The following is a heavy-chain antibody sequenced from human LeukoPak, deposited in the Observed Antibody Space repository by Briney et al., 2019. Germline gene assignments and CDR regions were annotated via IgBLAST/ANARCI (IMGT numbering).Heavy chain of an antibody. V-gene: IGHV4-39*07. CDR2: INYSGST. D-gene: IGHD1-26*01. J-gene: IGHJ4*02. Sequence: SETLSLTCTVSGGSISSSGYSWGWIRQPPGKGLEWIGNINYSGSTYYNPSLKSRVTISVDTPKNQFSLKLNSVTAADTAVYYCARSSGSRYYIDYWGQGTLVTVSS. CDR1: GGSISSSGYS. CDR3: ARSSGSRYYIDY.